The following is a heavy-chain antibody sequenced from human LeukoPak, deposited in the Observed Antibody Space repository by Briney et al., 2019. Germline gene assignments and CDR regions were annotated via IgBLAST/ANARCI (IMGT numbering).Heavy chain of an antibody. CDR3: ARNPAGIGDY. CDR2: NSASSDNI. J-gene: IGHJ4*02. V-gene: IGHV3-23*01. D-gene: IGHD1-26*01. Sequence: GGSLRLSCAASGSTFSRCVMSWVRQAPGKGLEWVSGNSASSDNIYYADSVKGRFTISRDNSKNTLYLQMNSLRDEDTAVYYCARNPAGIGDYLGQGTLVTVSS. CDR1: GSTFSRCV.